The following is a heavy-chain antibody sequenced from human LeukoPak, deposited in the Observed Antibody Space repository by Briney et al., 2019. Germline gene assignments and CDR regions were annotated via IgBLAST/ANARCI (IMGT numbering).Heavy chain of an antibody. CDR1: GFHFSAHG. J-gene: IGHJ3*01. Sequence: GGTLRLSCAASGFHFSAHGMNWIRQAPGKGLEWVSGISPSGDITYYADSAMGRFTISRDNRKSTVSLQMNSLRAEDTALYYCVRDLDWGAFDVWGQGGMVTVSS. CDR3: VRDLDWGAFDV. D-gene: IGHD3/OR15-3a*01. V-gene: IGHV3-23*01. CDR2: ISPSGDIT.